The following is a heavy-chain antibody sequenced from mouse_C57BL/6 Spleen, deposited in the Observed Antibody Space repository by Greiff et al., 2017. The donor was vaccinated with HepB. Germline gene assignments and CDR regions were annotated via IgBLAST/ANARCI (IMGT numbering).Heavy chain of an antibody. D-gene: IGHD3-2*02. J-gene: IGHJ4*01. CDR1: GFTFSDYG. V-gene: IGHV5-17*01. CDR3: ARRQLRYYAMDY. CDR2: ISSGSSTI. Sequence: EVQLQQSGGGLVKPGGSLKLSCAASGFTFSDYGMHWVRQAPEKGLEWVAYISSGSSTIYYADTVKGRFTISRDNAKNTLFLQMTSLRSEDTAMYYCARRQLRYYAMDYWGQGTSVTVSS.